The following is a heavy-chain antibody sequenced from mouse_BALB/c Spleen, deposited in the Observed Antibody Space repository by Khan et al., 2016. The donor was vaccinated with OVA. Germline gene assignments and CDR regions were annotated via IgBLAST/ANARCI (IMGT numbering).Heavy chain of an antibody. Sequence: EVKLEESGPGLVKPSQSLSLTCTVTGYSITSGYGWNWIRQFPGNKLEWMGYISYSGSTNYNPSLKSRITSTRDTSKNQFVLQLNSVTTEDTATYYGARTARITSWGQGTTLTVSS. CDR2: ISYSGST. J-gene: IGHJ2*01. CDR1: GYSITSGYG. CDR3: ARTARITS. V-gene: IGHV3-2*02. D-gene: IGHD1-2*01.